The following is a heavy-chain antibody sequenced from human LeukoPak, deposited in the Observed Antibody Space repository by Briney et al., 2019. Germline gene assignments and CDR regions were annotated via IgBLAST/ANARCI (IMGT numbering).Heavy chain of an antibody. D-gene: IGHD3-10*01. V-gene: IGHV4-59*01. CDR3: ARSLWFGEWWFDP. J-gene: IGHJ5*02. CDR2: IYYSGST. Sequence: SKTLSLTCTVSGGSISSYYWSWIRQPPGKGLEWIGYIYYSGSTNYNPSLKSRVTISVDTSKNQFSLKLSSVTAADTAVYYCARSLWFGEWWFDPWGQGTLVTVSS. CDR1: GGSISSYY.